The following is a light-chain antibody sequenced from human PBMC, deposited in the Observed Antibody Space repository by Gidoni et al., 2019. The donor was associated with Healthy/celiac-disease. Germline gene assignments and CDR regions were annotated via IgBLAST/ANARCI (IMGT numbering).Light chain of an antibody. J-gene: IGKJ2*01. CDR1: QSVLYSSNNKNY. Sequence: DIVMTQSPHSLAVSLGERATINCKSSQSVLYSSNNKNYLAWYQQKPGQPPKLLIYWASTRESGVPDRFSGSGSGTDFTRTSSSLQAEDVAVYYCQQYYSTPYTFGQGTKLEIK. V-gene: IGKV4-1*01. CDR2: WAS. CDR3: QQYYSTPYT.